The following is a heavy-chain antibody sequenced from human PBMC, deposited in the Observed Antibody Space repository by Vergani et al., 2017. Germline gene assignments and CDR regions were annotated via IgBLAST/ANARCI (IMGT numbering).Heavy chain of an antibody. D-gene: IGHD3-10*01. V-gene: IGHV4-34*02. CDR2: ITALGSA. Sequence: QVHLQQRGAGVLKPSETLSLTCGVIGRSLSGYFCSWIRQSPGRGLEWIGEITALGSAKYSPSATSRVTISVDTSRGEFTLTVTSVTAADTGLYFCASRRPRLNLGSKSNAGTFDSWGQGTMVTVSS. CDR1: GRSLSGYF. J-gene: IGHJ4*02. CDR3: ASRRPRLNLGSKSNAGTFDS.